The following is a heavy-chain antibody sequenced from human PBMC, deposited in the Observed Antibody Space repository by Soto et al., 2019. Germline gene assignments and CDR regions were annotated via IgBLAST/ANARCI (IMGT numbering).Heavy chain of an antibody. CDR3: ARGGNYCSSTSCHYWFDP. D-gene: IGHD2-2*01. CDR1: GGSISSGDYY. Sequence: SETLSLTCTVSGGSISSGDYYWSWIRQPPGKGLEWIGYIYYSGSTYYNSSLKSRVTISVDTSKNQFSLKLSSVTAAYTAVYYWARGGNYCSSTSCHYWFDPWGQGTLVTVSS. CDR2: IYYSGST. J-gene: IGHJ5*02. V-gene: IGHV4-30-4*01.